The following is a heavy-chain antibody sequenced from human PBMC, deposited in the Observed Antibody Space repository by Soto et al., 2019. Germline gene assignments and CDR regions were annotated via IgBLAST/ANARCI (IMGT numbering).Heavy chain of an antibody. CDR1: GGSITSSFY. D-gene: IGHD6-13*01. Sequence: QLQLQESGPGLVKPSETLSLSCTVSGGSITSSFYWGWIRQPPGKGLGWIGSIYGTGNTYYNPSRKGRVTISADTSKNQFSLNLISVTAADTAVYYCRSSSRYSTDVWGQGATVTVSS. CDR2: IYGTGNT. J-gene: IGHJ6*02. CDR3: RSSSRYSTDV. V-gene: IGHV4-39*01.